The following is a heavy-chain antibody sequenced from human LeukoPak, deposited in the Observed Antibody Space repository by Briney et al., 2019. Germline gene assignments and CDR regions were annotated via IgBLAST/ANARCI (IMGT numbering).Heavy chain of an antibody. CDR2: IYYSGST. Sequence: SETLSLTCTVSGGSISSYYWSWIRQPPGKGLEWIGYIYYSGSTNYNPSLKSRVTISVDTSKNQFSLKLSSVTAADTAVYYCARDCSGGSCYGGASFWGQGTLVTVSS. J-gene: IGHJ4*02. V-gene: IGHV4-59*12. CDR3: ARDCSGGSCYGGASF. D-gene: IGHD2-15*01. CDR1: GGSISSYY.